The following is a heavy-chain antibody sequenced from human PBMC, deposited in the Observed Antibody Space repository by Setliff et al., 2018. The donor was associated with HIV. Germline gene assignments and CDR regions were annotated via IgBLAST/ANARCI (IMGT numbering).Heavy chain of an antibody. CDR1: GFSFSTHD. CDR3: ARGYTYGSFDF. V-gene: IGHV3-48*03. J-gene: IGHJ4*02. D-gene: IGHD5-18*01. CDR2: ISSSGSTV. Sequence: PGGSLRLSCTASGFSFSTHDMNWVRQAPGKGLEWVSYISSSGSTVDYADSVQGRFTFSRVNAKNSLYLQMNSLRAEDTAVYYCARGYTYGSFDFWGRGTLVTVSS.